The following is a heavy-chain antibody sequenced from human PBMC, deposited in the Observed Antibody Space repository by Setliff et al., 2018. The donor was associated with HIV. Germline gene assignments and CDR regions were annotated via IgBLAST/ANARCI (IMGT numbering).Heavy chain of an antibody. CDR2: MSGNNGNT. Sequence: ASVKVSCKASGYSLANYAISWVRQVPGHGLEWMGWMSGNNGNTKSAPKVQGRLTLATDISTGTAYMELMSLTSDDTAVYYCARDGFYHGPGGFHNGGLDYWGQGTPVTVSS. D-gene: IGHD3-10*01. V-gene: IGHV1-18*04. CDR1: GYSLANYA. CDR3: ARDGFYHGPGGFHNGGLDY. J-gene: IGHJ4*02.